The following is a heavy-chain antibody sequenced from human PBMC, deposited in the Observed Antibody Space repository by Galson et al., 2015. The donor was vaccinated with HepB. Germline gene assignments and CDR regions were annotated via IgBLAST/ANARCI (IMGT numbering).Heavy chain of an antibody. Sequence: SLRLSCAASGFTFSSYSMNWVRQAPGKGLEWVSYISSSSSTIYYADSVKGRFTISRDNAKNSLYLQMNSLRAEDTAVYYCALCSSTSCSYYYYYYMDVWGKGTTVTVSS. CDR1: GFTFSSYS. J-gene: IGHJ6*03. D-gene: IGHD2-2*01. V-gene: IGHV3-48*01. CDR2: ISSSSSTI. CDR3: ALCSSTSCSYYYYYYMDV.